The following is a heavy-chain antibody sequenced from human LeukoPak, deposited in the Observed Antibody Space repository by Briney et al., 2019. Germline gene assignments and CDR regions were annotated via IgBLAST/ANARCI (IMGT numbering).Heavy chain of an antibody. J-gene: IGHJ4*02. Sequence: ASVKVSCKASGGTVSSYAISWVRQAPGQGLEWMGGIIPIFGTANYAQKFQGRVTITADESTSTAYMELSSLRSEDTAVYYCAGTSLFGGPVPHGFDYWGQGTLVTVSS. CDR1: GGTVSSYA. V-gene: IGHV1-69*13. CDR2: IIPIFGTA. D-gene: IGHD3-10*01. CDR3: AGTSLFGGPVPHGFDY.